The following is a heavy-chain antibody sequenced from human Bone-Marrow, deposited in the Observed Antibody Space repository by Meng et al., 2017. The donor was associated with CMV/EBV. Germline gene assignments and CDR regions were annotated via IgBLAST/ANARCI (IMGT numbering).Heavy chain of an antibody. Sequence: ASVKVSCKASGYTFTGYYMHWVRQAPGQGLEWMGWINPNSGDTNYVRKFQGRVTMTRDTSISTGYMELRRLRSDDTAVYYCARPRGYSGYDPFDYWGQGNLVTVSS. J-gene: IGHJ4*02. CDR3: ARPRGYSGYDPFDY. CDR1: GYTFTGYY. CDR2: INPNSGDT. V-gene: IGHV1-2*02. D-gene: IGHD5-12*01.